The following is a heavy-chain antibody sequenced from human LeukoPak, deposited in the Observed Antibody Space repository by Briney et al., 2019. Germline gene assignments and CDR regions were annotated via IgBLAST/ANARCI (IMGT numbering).Heavy chain of an antibody. D-gene: IGHD2-2*01. Sequence: PGGSLRLSCAASGFTFSSYEMNWVRQAPGKGLEWVSYISSSGSTIYYADSVKGRFTISRDNAKNSLYLQMNSPRAEDTAVYYCASERIVVVPASWGTGTLGPVYS. V-gene: IGHV3-48*03. CDR3: ASERIVVVPAS. CDR1: GFTFSSYE. CDR2: ISSSGSTI. J-gene: IGHJ4*02.